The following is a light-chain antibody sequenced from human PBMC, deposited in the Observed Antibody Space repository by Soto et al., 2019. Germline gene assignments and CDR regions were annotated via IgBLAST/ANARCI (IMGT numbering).Light chain of an antibody. CDR1: QSLLHSNGYNY. V-gene: IGKV2-28*01. CDR3: MQDLQTPG. J-gene: IGKJ3*01. CDR2: LGS. Sequence: DIVMTQSPLSLPVTPGEPASISCRSSQSLLHSNGYNYLDWYLQKPGQSPQLLIYLGSNRASGVPDRVSGSRSGTDFTLNISRVAAEDVGVYYGMQDLQTPGFGPGTKVDIK.